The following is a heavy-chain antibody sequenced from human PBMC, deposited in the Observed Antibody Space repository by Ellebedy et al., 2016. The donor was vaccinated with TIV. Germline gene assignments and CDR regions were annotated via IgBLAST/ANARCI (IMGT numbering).Heavy chain of an antibody. J-gene: IGHJ6*02. V-gene: IGHV4-61*08. CDR2: ISYSGST. Sequence: SETLSLXXSVSGASIRTVGYYWSWIRQHPGKGLEWIGYISYSGSTNYNPSLKSRVTISVDTSKNQFSLKLSSVTAADSAVYYCVRSEGYAMDVWGQGTTVTVSS. CDR3: VRSEGYAMDV. CDR1: GASIRTVGYY.